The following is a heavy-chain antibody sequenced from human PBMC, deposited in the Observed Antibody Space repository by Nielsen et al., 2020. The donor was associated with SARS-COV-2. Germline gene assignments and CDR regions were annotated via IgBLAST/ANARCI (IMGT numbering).Heavy chain of an antibody. V-gene: IGHV3-21*01. CDR2: ISSSSSYI. Sequence: GESLKISCAASGFTFSSYSMNWVRQAPGKGLEWVSSISSSSSYIYYADSVKGRFTISRDNAKNSLSLQMSSLRAEDTAVYYCARGSQKIQYYYDSSGYSHGDYWGQGTLVTVSS. J-gene: IGHJ4*02. D-gene: IGHD3-22*01. CDR3: ARGSQKIQYYYDSSGYSHGDY. CDR1: GFTFSSYS.